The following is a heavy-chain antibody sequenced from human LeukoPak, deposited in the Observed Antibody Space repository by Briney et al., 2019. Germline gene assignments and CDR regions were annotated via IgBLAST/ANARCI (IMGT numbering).Heavy chain of an antibody. Sequence: ASVKVSCKASGYTFTSYGISWVRQAPGQGLEWMGWINPYNGNTNYAPKLQGRVTMTTDTSTSTAYMELRSLRSDDTAVYYCARDGYDFWSGYLDYWGQGTLVTVSS. J-gene: IGHJ4*02. V-gene: IGHV1-18*01. CDR2: INPYNGNT. CDR3: ARDGYDFWSGYLDY. D-gene: IGHD3-3*01. CDR1: GYTFTSYG.